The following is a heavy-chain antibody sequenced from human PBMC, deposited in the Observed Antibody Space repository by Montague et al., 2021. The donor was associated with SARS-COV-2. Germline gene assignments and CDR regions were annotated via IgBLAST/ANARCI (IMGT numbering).Heavy chain of an antibody. D-gene: IGHD5-18*01. Sequence: SETLSLTCTVSGDSINSDTAFWGWVRQSPGKGLEWIGSMVYSGRNFYNGALRSRLTISVDTSKNHFSLELRAVTAAATGLYYCARHDHTDFGNPNWFDPWGQGTLVTVSS. V-gene: IGHV4-39*01. CDR3: ARHDHTDFGNPNWFDP. J-gene: IGHJ5*02. CDR2: MVYSGRN. CDR1: GDSINSDTAF.